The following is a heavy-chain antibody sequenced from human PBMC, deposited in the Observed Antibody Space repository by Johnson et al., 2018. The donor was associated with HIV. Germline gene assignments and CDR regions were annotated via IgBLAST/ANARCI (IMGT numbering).Heavy chain of an antibody. V-gene: IGHV3-33*06. CDR2: VSSDGNNR. CDR1: GFTFSDYG. Sequence: QVQLVESGGGVVQPGRSLRLSCAASGFTFSDYGIHWVRQAPGKGLEWVAVVSSDGNNRYYADSVKGRFTISRDNPTNTLYLQMSSLRAKDTAVYYCAKGAGIVGGSDAFDIWGQGAMVTVSS. D-gene: IGHD1-26*01. CDR3: AKGAGIVGGSDAFDI. J-gene: IGHJ3*02.